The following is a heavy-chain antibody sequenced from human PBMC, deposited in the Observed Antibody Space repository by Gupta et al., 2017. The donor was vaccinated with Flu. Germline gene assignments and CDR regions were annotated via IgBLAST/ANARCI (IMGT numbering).Heavy chain of an antibody. J-gene: IGHJ4*02. CDR3: VTLGDDSDGHSNLFVDKFDF. CDR1: GYTFTDYY. Sequence: EVQLVQSGAEVKKPGATVKISCNVSGYTFTDYYMHWVRQAPGKGLEWVGLVDPKDGEPIYAEKCHGRVTISADTSTDTAYMEVRRLRFEDTAMYYCVTLGDDSDGHSNLFVDKFDFWGQGTLVTVSS. D-gene: IGHD4-23*01. V-gene: IGHV1-69-2*01. CDR2: VDPKDGEP.